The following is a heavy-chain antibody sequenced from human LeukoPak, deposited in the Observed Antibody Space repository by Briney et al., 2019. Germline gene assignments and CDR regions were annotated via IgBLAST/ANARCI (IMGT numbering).Heavy chain of an antibody. CDR2: ISGNAGTT. D-gene: IGHD6-19*01. J-gene: IGHJ3*02. V-gene: IGHV3-23*01. CDR3: AKGREHSGGADAFDT. Sequence: GGSLRLSCAASGFTFTNYAMSWVRQAPGKGLEWVSAISGNAGTTYYADSVQGRFTISRDNSENTLHLQMNSLRAEDTAIYYCAKGREHSGGADAFDTWGQGTMVTVSS. CDR1: GFTFTNYA.